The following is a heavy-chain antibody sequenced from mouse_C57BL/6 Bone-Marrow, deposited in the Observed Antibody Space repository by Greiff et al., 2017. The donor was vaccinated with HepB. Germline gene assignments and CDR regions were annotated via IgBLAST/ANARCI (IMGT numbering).Heavy chain of an antibody. CDR3: ARYDYDRVYYAMDY. CDR1: GYTFTSYW. D-gene: IGHD2-4*01. CDR2: IDPNSGGT. J-gene: IGHJ4*01. Sequence: QVQLQQPGAELVKPGASVKLSCKASGYTFTSYWMHWVKQRPGRGLEWIGRIDPNSGGTKYNEKFKSKATLTVDKPSSTAYMQLSRQTSEDSAVDYGARYDYDRVYYAMDYWGQGTSVTVSS. V-gene: IGHV1-72*01.